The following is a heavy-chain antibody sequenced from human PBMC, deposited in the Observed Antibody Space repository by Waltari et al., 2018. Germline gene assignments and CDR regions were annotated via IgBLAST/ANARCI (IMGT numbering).Heavy chain of an antibody. CDR3: ARVPKVGATTRAFDI. J-gene: IGHJ3*02. CDR1: GGSISSGGYS. D-gene: IGHD1-26*01. Sequence: QVQLQESGPGLVKPSQTLSLTCTVSGGSISSGGYSGSWIRKPPGTGLDWIGYIYYSGSTYSNPSLKSRVTISVDTSKNQFSLKLSSVTAADTAVYYCARVPKVGATTRAFDIWGQGTMVTVSS. V-gene: IGHV4-31*03. CDR2: IYYSGST.